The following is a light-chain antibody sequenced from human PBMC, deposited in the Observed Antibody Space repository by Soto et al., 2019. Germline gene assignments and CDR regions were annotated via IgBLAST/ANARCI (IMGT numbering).Light chain of an antibody. J-gene: IGKJ1*01. Sequence: DIQMTQSPSTLSASVGDRVTITCRASQSISNWLAWYQQKPGKAPKLLIFKASTLESGVPSRFSGSGSGTEFTLNISSLQPDDFATYHCRQYDTYPRTFGQGTKVDIK. CDR3: RQYDTYPRT. V-gene: IGKV1-5*03. CDR2: KAS. CDR1: QSISNW.